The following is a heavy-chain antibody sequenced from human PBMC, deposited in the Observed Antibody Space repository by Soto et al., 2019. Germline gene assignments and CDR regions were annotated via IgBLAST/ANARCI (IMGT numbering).Heavy chain of an antibody. CDR3: ARDVSEYYYDSSGPIDY. V-gene: IGHV3-33*01. Sequence: PGGSLRLPCAASEFTFSSYGMHWVRQAPGKILDWVAVIWYDGSNNYYAGSVKGRFTISRDNYKNTLYLQMNSLRAEDTAVYYCARDVSEYYYDSSGPIDYWGQGTLVTVSS. CDR1: EFTFSSYG. CDR2: IWYDGSNN. J-gene: IGHJ4*02. D-gene: IGHD3-22*01.